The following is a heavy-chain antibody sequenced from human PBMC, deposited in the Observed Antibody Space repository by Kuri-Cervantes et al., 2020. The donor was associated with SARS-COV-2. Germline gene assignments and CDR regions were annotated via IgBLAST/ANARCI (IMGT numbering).Heavy chain of an antibody. D-gene: IGHD6-13*01. CDR3: ARTSRSSSWTFDY. V-gene: IGHV4-38-2*01. CDR2: IDHSGST. Sequence: SQTLSLTCAVSGYSISSGYYWGWIRQPPGKGLEWIGSIDHSGSTYYNPSLKSRVTISVDTSKNQFSLKLSSVTAADTAVYYCARTSRSSSWTFDYWGQGTLVTVSS. J-gene: IGHJ4*02. CDR1: GYSISSGYY.